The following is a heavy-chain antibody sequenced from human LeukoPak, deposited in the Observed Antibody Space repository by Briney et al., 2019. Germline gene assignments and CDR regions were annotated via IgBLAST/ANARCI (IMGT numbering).Heavy chain of an antibody. V-gene: IGHV5-51*01. CDR2: IYPGDSDT. D-gene: IGHD3-10*01. CDR3: ARLVEPAANPLWFGELLQGAGGDY. CDR1: GYSFTSYW. Sequence: LGESLKISCKGSGYSFTSYWIGWVRQMPGKGLEWMGIIYPGDSDTSCSPSFQGQVTISADKTISTAYLQWSSLKASDTAMYYCARLVEPAANPLWFGELLQGAGGDYWGQGTLVTVSS. J-gene: IGHJ4*02.